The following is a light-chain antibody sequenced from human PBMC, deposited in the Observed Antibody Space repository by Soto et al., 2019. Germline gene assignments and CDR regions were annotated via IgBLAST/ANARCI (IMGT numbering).Light chain of an antibody. V-gene: IGLV2-8*01. J-gene: IGLJ3*02. CDR2: EVS. Sequence: QSALTQPPSASGSPGQSVTIFCTGTSSDVGAYNYVSWYQQHPGKAPKLMIYEVSKRPSGVPDRFSGSKSGNRASLTVSGLQGDDEADYYCSSSAGRSKRVFGGGTKLTVL. CDR1: SSDVGAYNY. CDR3: SSSAGRSKRV.